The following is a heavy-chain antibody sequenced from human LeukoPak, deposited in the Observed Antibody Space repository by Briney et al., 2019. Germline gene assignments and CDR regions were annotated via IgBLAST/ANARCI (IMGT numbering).Heavy chain of an antibody. J-gene: IGHJ5*02. CDR2: INHSGST. D-gene: IGHD3-10*01. Sequence: SETLSLTCAVYGGSFSGYYWSWIRQPPGKGLEWIGEINHSGSTNYNPSLKSRVTISVDTSKNQFSLKLSSVTAADTAVYYCARLRALLWFGELNYNWFDPRGQGTLVTVSS. CDR3: ARLRALLWFGELNYNWFDP. V-gene: IGHV4-34*01. CDR1: GGSFSGYY.